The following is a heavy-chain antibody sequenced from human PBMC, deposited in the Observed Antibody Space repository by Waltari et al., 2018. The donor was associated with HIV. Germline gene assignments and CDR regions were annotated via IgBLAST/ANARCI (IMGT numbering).Heavy chain of an antibody. Sequence: EVQLVQSGAEVKKPGESLKISCKSSGYNFTTYWIGWVRQMPGKGLEWMGIIHPGDADTRYSPSFQGQVTISADKSISTAFLQWSSLKASDTAMYYCARGLPKQWLAYFDYWGQGTLVTVYS. J-gene: IGHJ4*02. CDR3: ARGLPKQWLAYFDY. CDR2: IHPGDADT. D-gene: IGHD6-19*01. CDR1: GYNFTTYW. V-gene: IGHV5-51*01.